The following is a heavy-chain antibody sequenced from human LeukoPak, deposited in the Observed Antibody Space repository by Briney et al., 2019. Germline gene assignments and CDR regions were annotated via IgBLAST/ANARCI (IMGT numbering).Heavy chain of an antibody. Sequence: SETLSLTCTVSGGSISSYYWSWIRQPPGKGLEWIGYIYYTGSTNYNPSLKSRVTISVDTSKNQFSLKLSSVTAADTAVYYCARALRARITGTTASVYGMDVWGQGTTVTVSS. V-gene: IGHV4-59*01. CDR1: GGSISSYY. D-gene: IGHD1-20*01. J-gene: IGHJ6*02. CDR2: IYYTGST. CDR3: ARALRARITGTTASVYGMDV.